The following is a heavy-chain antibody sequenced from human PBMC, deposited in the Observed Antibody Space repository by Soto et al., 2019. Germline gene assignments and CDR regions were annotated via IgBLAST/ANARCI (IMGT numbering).Heavy chain of an antibody. CDR1: GFTFSSYW. V-gene: IGHV3-48*01. CDR2: ISSSSSTI. J-gene: IGHJ5*02. Sequence: GGSLRLSCAASGFTFSSYWMSWVRQAPGKGLEWVSYISSSSSTIYYADSVKGRFTISRDNAKNSLYLQMNSLRAEDTAVYYCARHPERIAQIGWFDPWGQGTLVTVSS. D-gene: IGHD6-13*01. CDR3: ARHPERIAQIGWFDP.